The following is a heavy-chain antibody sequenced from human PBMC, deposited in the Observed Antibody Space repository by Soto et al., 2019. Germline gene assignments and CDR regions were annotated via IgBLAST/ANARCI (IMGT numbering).Heavy chain of an antibody. Sequence: QVQLVESGGGVVQPGRSLRLSCAASGFTFSSYAMHWVRQAPGKGLEWVAVIAYDGRNKYYADSVKGRFTISRDNSKNTLYLEMNRLRFGDTAVYHCARDWERVFDYWGPGTPVTVPS. J-gene: IGHJ4*02. D-gene: IGHD1-1*01. CDR1: GFTFSSYA. CDR3: ARDWERVFDY. CDR2: IAYDGRNK. V-gene: IGHV3-30*04.